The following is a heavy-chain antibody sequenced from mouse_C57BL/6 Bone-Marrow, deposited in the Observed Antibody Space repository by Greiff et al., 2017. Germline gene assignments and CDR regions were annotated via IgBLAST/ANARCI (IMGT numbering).Heavy chain of an antibody. CDR3: DREGVYDGDYGGYWYFDV. CDR2: IDPANGNT. CDR1: GFNIKNTY. Sequence: EVKLMESVAELVRPGASVKLSCTASGFNIKNTYMHWVKQRPEPGLEWIGRIDPANGNTKYAPKFQGKATITADTSSNTAYLQLSSLTSEDTAIYYGDREGVYDGDYGGYWYFDVWGTGTTVTVSS. D-gene: IGHD2-3*01. J-gene: IGHJ1*03. V-gene: IGHV14-3*01.